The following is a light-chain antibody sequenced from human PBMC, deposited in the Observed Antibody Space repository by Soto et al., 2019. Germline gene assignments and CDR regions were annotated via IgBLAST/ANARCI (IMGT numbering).Light chain of an antibody. CDR3: QQYNKWPGT. CDR1: QSISSN. V-gene: IGKV3-15*01. Sequence: EIVMTQSPVTLSVSPGERVTLFCRASQSISSNLAWYQQKPGQVPRLLISGVSTRATGISASFSGSGSGTEFTLTISSLQSEDFAVYYCQQYNKWPGTFGQGTKVE. CDR2: GVS. J-gene: IGKJ1*01.